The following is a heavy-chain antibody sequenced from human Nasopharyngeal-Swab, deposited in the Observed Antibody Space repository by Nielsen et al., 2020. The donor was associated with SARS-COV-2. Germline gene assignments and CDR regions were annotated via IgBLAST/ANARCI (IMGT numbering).Heavy chain of an antibody. CDR1: GFTFSSYG. CDR2: IWYDGSNK. D-gene: IGHD6-13*01. CDR3: ARDLGIGSDIDY. V-gene: IGHV3-33*01. Sequence: GESLKISCAASGFTFSSYGMHWVRQAPGKGLEWVAVIWYDGSNKYYADSVKGRFTISRDNSKNTLYLQMNSLRAEDTAVYYCARDLGIGSDIDYWGQGFLVTVSS. J-gene: IGHJ4*02.